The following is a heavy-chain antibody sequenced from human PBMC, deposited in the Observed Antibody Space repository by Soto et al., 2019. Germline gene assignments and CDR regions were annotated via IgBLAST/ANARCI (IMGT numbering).Heavy chain of an antibody. J-gene: IGHJ4*02. V-gene: IGHV1-69*01. D-gene: IGHD3-3*01. CDR3: AREGEYYDFWSGYYTRGHYFDY. CDR1: GGTFSSYA. CDR2: IIPIFGTA. Sequence: QVQLVQSGAEVQKPGSSVKVSCKASGGTFSSYAISWVRQAPGQGLEWMGGIIPIFGTANYAQKFQGRVTITADESTSKAYMELSSLRSEDTAVYYCAREGEYYDFWSGYYTRGHYFDYWGQGTLVTVSS.